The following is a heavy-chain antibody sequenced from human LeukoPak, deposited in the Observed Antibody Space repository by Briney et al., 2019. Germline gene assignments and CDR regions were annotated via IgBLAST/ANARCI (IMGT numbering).Heavy chain of an antibody. Sequence: ASVKVSCKASGYTFTTYPINWARQAPGQGLEWMGWINTNTGNPTYAQGFTGRFVFSLDTSVSTAYLQICSLKAEDTAVYYCAAAAVNYYYYGMDVWGQGTTVTVSS. V-gene: IGHV7-4-1*01. CDR3: AAAAVNYYYYGMDV. CDR1: GYTFTTYP. CDR2: INTNTGNP. J-gene: IGHJ6*02. D-gene: IGHD2-2*01.